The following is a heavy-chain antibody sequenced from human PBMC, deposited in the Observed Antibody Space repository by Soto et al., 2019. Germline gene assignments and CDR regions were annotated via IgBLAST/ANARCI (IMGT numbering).Heavy chain of an antibody. V-gene: IGHV3-15*07. Sequence: EVQLVESGGGLVKPGGSLRLSCAASGFTFSNAWMNWVRQAPGKGLEWVGRIQSKTDGGTTDYAAPVKGRFTISRDDSKNTLYLQMNSLKTEDTAVYYCTTGVLRYFDWGNYYYYGMDVWGQGTTVTVSS. D-gene: IGHD3-9*01. CDR1: GFTFSNAW. J-gene: IGHJ6*02. CDR3: TTGVLRYFDWGNYYYYGMDV. CDR2: IQSKTDGGTT.